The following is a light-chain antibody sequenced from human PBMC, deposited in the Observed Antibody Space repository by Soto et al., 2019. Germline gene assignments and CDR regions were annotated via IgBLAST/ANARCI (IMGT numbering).Light chain of an antibody. CDR2: STD. V-gene: IGLV1-44*01. CDR3: ATWDDRLNGVV. CDR1: SSNIGSTT. Sequence: QSVLTQPPSASGTPGQRVTISCSGSSSNIGSTTVNWYQQLPGTAPQVLIFSTDQWPSGVPDRFSGSKSGTSASLAISGLQSEDEADYYCATWDDRLNGVVFGGGTKLTVL. J-gene: IGLJ2*01.